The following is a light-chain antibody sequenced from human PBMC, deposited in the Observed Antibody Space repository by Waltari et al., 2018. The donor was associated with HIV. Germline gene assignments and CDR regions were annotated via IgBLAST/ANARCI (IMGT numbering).Light chain of an antibody. J-gene: IGLJ3*02. Sequence: QSVLTQPPSASGTPGQRVTIPCSGSSSNIGSNYVYWYQQLPGTAPKLLIYRNNQRPSGVPDRFSGSKSGTSASLAISGLRSEDEADYFCAAWDDSRKVFGGGTKLTVL. V-gene: IGLV1-47*01. CDR1: SSNIGSNY. CDR2: RNN. CDR3: AAWDDSRKV.